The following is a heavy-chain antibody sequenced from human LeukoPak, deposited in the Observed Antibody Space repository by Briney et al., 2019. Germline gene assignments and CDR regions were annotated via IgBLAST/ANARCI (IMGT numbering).Heavy chain of an antibody. Sequence: QTGGSLRLSFAAPGFTLPGSRMNWVRQAPGKGLEWVSGISGSSSNTKNADFVRGRFTIYRDNSRNTLFLQLNSLTAADTAVYYFAKEHDYTKAAPECGFDSWGQGCLVIVSS. V-gene: IGHV3-23*01. CDR2: ISGSSSNT. J-gene: IGHJ4*02. CDR1: GFTLPGSR. CDR3: AKEHDYTKAAPECGFDS. D-gene: IGHD2-2*02.